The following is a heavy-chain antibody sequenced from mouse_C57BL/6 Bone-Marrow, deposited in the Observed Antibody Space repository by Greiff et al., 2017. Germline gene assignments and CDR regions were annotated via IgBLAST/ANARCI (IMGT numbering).Heavy chain of an antibody. CDR1: GYTFTSYW. Sequence: QVQLQQSGAELVKPGASVKLSCKASGYTFTSYWMHWVKQRPGRGLEWIGRIDPNSGGTKYNEKFKSKATLTVDKPSNTAYMQLSRLTSEDSAVYYCAKEAECDGSRAYAMDYWGQGTSVTVSS. CDR3: AKEAECDGSRAYAMDY. V-gene: IGHV1-72*01. J-gene: IGHJ4*01. CDR2: IDPNSGGT. D-gene: IGHD1-1*01.